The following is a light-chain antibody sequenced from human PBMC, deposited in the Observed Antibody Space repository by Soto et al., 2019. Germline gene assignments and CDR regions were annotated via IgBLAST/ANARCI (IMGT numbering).Light chain of an antibody. CDR3: CADAGRSTYV. V-gene: IGLV2-23*02. CDR2: EVS. CDR1: SSDVGSYNF. Sequence: QSALTQPASVSGSPGQSITISCTRTSSDVGSYNFVSWYQQHPGEVPKVMIYEVSKRPSGVSDRFSGSKSDNTASLTISGLQAEDEADYYCCADAGRSTYVFGTGTKLTVL. J-gene: IGLJ1*01.